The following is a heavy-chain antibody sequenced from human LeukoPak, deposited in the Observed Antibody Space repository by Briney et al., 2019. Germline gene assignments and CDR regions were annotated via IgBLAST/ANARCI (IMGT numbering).Heavy chain of an antibody. J-gene: IGHJ4*02. Sequence: GESLKISCKGSGYIFTTYWIGWVRQMPGKGLEWMGIIYPGDCDTRYSPSFQGQVTISADKSISTAYLQWSSLKASDTAMYYCARYLPVDPFDYWGQGTLVTVSS. CDR1: GYIFTTYW. V-gene: IGHV5-51*01. CDR2: IYPGDCDT. D-gene: IGHD2-21*01. CDR3: ARYLPVDPFDY.